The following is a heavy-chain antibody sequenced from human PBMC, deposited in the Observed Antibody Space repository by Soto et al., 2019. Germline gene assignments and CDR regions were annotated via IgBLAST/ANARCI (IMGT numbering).Heavy chain of an antibody. J-gene: IGHJ4*02. D-gene: IGHD6-19*01. CDR2: ISGSGGST. Sequence: LRLSCAASGFTFSDSYMSWIRQAPGKRLEWVSAISGSGGSTYYADSVKGRFTISRDNSKNTLYLQMNSLRAEDTAVYYCAKDLLIGSSGWPGYWGQGTLVTVSS. CDR3: AKDLLIGSSGWPGY. CDR1: GFTFSDSY. V-gene: IGHV3-23*01.